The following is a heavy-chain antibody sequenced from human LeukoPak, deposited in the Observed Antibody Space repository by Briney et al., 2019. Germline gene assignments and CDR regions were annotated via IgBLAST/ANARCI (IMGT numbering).Heavy chain of an antibody. D-gene: IGHD3-3*01. CDR1: GFTFGDYA. J-gene: IGHJ4*02. Sequence: GGSLRLSCTASGFTFGDYAMSWVRQAPGKGLEWVGFIRSKAYGGTTEYAASVKGRFTISRDDSKSIAYLQMNSLKTEDTAVYYCTRGRFLEWLFSDWCQGTLVTVSS. CDR3: TRGRFLEWLFSD. V-gene: IGHV3-49*04. CDR2: IRSKAYGGTT.